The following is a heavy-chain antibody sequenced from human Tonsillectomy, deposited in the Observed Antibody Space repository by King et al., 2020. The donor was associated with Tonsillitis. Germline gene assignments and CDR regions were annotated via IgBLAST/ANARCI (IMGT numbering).Heavy chain of an antibody. Sequence: VQLVESGGGLVKPGGSLRLSCGASGFTFSDYYMSWIRQAPGKGLEWVSYISTSSSYTNYADSVKGRFTISRDNAKNSLYLQMNSLRVEDTAVYYCARAPYSNWYFDLWGRGTLVTVSS. V-gene: IGHV3-11*05. CDR1: GFTFSDYY. CDR2: ISTSSSYT. J-gene: IGHJ2*01. CDR3: ARAPYSNWYFDL. D-gene: IGHD4-11*01.